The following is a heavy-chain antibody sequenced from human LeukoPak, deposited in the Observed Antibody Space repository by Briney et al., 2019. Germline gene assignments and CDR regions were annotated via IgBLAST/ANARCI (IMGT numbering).Heavy chain of an antibody. CDR3: ARHRPGLDSYGYRYYYYYMDV. D-gene: IGHD5-18*01. CDR2: IYYSGST. Sequence: SETLSLTCTVSGGSISSSSYYWGWIRQPPGKGLEWIGSIYYSGSTYYNPSLKSRVTISVDTSKNQFSLKLSSVTAADTAVYYCARHRPGLDSYGYRYYYYYMDVWGKGTTVTISS. CDR1: GGSISSSSYY. J-gene: IGHJ6*03. V-gene: IGHV4-39*01.